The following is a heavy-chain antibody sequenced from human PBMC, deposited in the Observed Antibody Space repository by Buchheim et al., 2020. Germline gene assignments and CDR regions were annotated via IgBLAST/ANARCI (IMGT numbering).Heavy chain of an antibody. Sequence: QVQLVQSGAEVKKPGASVKVSCKASGNTFTDYYVHWVRQAPGQGLEWMGIINPSGGSTSYTQKFQGRLTMSRDTSTSTVYMELSSLRSEDTAVYYCARNAGPGYFDYWGQGTL. CDR1: GNTFTDYY. V-gene: IGHV1-46*01. CDR3: ARNAGPGYFDY. CDR2: INPSGGST. J-gene: IGHJ4*02.